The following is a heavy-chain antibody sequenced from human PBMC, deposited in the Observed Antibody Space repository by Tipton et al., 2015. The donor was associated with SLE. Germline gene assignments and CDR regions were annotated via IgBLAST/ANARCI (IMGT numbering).Heavy chain of an antibody. Sequence: LRLSCTVSGGSISTYYWSWIRQPPGKGLEWIGEINHSGSTNYNPSLKSRVTISVDTSKNQFSLKLSSVTAADTAVYYCARGPRQPVVVVPAAITYYFYYMDVWGQGTTVTVSS. V-gene: IGHV4-34*01. CDR1: GGSISTYY. J-gene: IGHJ6*03. CDR2: INHSGST. D-gene: IGHD2-2*02. CDR3: ARGPRQPVVVVPAAITYYFYYMDV.